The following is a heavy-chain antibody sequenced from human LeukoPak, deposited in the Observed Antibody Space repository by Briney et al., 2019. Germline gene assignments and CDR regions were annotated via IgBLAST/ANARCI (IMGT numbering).Heavy chain of an antibody. D-gene: IGHD3-22*01. Sequence: PSETLSLTCAVYGGSFSGYYWSWIRQPPGKGLEWIGYIYYSGSTNYNPSLKSRVTISVDTSKNQFSLKLSSVTAADTAVYYCARVKKEWFYDSSGYNDYWGQGTLVTVSS. CDR2: IYYSGST. CDR1: GGSFSGYY. V-gene: IGHV4-59*01. J-gene: IGHJ4*02. CDR3: ARVKKEWFYDSSGYNDY.